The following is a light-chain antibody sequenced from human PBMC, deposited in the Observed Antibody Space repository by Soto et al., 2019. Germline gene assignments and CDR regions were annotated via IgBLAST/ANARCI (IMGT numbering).Light chain of an antibody. V-gene: IGKV3-20*01. J-gene: IGKJ2*01. CDR1: QSVNIY. CDR3: QQYGNPLHT. CDR2: NTS. Sequence: EIVLTQSPGTLSLSPGDRATLSCRASQSVNIYFAWYQQKPGQAPRLLIFNTSRRATGIPARFSGSGSGTDFTLIISSLEPEDIAMYYCQQYGNPLHTFGQGTKLDIK.